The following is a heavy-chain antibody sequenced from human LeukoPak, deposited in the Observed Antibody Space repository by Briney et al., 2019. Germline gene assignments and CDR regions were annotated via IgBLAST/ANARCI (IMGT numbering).Heavy chain of an antibody. Sequence: GGSLRLSCAASGFTFSDYYMSWIRQAPGKGLEWVSYISSSGSTIYYADSVKGRFTISRDDAKNSLYLQMNSLRAEDTAVYYCARVPRRQWLMDYWGQGTLVTVSS. CDR1: GFTFSDYY. CDR3: ARVPRRQWLMDY. CDR2: ISSSGSTI. V-gene: IGHV3-11*01. J-gene: IGHJ4*02. D-gene: IGHD6-19*01.